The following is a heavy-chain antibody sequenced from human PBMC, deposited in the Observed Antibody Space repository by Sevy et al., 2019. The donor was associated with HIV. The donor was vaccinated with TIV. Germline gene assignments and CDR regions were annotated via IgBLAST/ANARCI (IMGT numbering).Heavy chain of an antibody. V-gene: IGHV3-33*08. Sequence: GGSLRLSCAASGFTFTTYWMTWVRQAPGKGLEWVAVIWYDESNKYHADSVKGRFTISRDNSKNTLYLQMNSLRAEDTAVYYCARGVATTYYYHYGMDVWGQGTTVTVSS. D-gene: IGHD5-12*01. CDR1: GFTFTTYW. J-gene: IGHJ6*02. CDR2: IWYDESNK. CDR3: ARGVATTYYYHYGMDV.